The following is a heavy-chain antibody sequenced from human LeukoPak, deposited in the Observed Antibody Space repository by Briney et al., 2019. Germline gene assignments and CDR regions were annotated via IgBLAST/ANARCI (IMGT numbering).Heavy chain of an antibody. Sequence: GDSLRLSCAASGFTLSNYVMSWVRKAPGKGLEWVAAFGGSGDPAYYADSVKGRFTVSRDRSRNTMFLQINSLRVEDTAVYYCARDATGFPNWFDRWGQGTLVIVSP. CDR3: ARDATGFPNWFDR. J-gene: IGHJ5*01. D-gene: IGHD2-15*01. CDR2: FGGSGDPA. V-gene: IGHV3-23*01. CDR1: GFTLSNYV.